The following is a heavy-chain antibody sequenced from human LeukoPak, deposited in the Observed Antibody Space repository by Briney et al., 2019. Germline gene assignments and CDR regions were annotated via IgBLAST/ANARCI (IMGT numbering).Heavy chain of an antibody. CDR3: AKDGLSAGTTAGYFDY. CDR2: VWYDGSNK. D-gene: IGHD1-7*01. Sequence: PGGSLRLSCAASGFTFSSYGMHWVRQAPGKGLEWVAVVWYDGSNKYYADSVKGRFTISRDNSKNTLYLQMNSLRAEDTAVYYCAKDGLSAGTTAGYFDYWGKGTLVTVSS. J-gene: IGHJ4*02. V-gene: IGHV3-33*06. CDR1: GFTFSSYG.